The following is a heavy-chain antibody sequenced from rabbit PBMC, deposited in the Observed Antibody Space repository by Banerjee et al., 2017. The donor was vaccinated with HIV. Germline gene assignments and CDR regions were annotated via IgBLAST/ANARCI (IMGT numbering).Heavy chain of an antibody. J-gene: IGHJ4*01. V-gene: IGHV1S7*01. CDR3: VREAGYGGYGDGNL. Sequence: QLKESGGGLVQPGGSLKLSCKASGFDFSRYYMNWVRQAPGKGLEWIGYIVPIFGITCFATWVNGRFTISSHDAQNTLYLQLNSLTAAGTATYFCVREAGYGGYGDGNLWGPGTLVTVS. D-gene: IGHD6-1*01. CDR2: IVPIFGIT. CDR1: GFDFSRYY.